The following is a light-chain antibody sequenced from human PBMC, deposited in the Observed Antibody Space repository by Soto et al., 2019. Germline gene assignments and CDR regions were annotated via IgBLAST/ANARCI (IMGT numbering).Light chain of an antibody. CDR2: KAS. V-gene: IGKV1-5*03. J-gene: IGKJ5*01. Sequence: DIQMTQSPSTLSASVGDRVTITCRASQGISTWLAWYQQKPGKAPKLLIYKASSLESVVPSRFSGSGSGTEFTLTINSLLPDDFATYYCQQYNSYSISFGQGTRLEIK. CDR3: QQYNSYSIS. CDR1: QGISTW.